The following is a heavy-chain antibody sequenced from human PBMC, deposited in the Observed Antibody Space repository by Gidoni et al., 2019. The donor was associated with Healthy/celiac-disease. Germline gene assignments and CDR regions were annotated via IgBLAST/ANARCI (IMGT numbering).Heavy chain of an antibody. D-gene: IGHD6-13*01. Sequence: QLQLPESAPGLVKPSETLSLTCTVSAGSISSSSYYWGWIRQPPGKGLEWSGSIYYSGSTYYSPSLKSRVTISVDTSKNQFSLKLSSVTAADTAVYYCARLRGGAAAALFGGNYFDYWGQGTLVTVSS. V-gene: IGHV4-39*01. CDR3: ARLRGGAAAALFGGNYFDY. CDR2: IYYSGST. CDR1: AGSISSSSYY. J-gene: IGHJ4*02.